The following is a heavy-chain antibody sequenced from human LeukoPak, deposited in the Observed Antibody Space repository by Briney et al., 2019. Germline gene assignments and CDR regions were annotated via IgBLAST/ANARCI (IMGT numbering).Heavy chain of an antibody. CDR1: GYTFTDYY. CDR2: ITPNSGAT. CDR3: ARVSRFYYDSSGDFDY. V-gene: IGHV1-2*02. J-gene: IGHJ4*02. D-gene: IGHD3-22*01. Sequence: VASVKVSCKASGYTFTDYYMHWVRQAPGQGLEWMGWITPNSGATKYAQKFRGRVSMTRDTTSNTDYMELSRLRSDDTAIYYCARVSRFYYDSSGDFDYWGQGTLVTVSS.